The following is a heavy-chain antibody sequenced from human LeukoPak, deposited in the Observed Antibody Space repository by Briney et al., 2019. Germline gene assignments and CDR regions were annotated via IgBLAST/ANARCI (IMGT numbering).Heavy chain of an antibody. CDR1: GFTVSSNY. D-gene: IGHD2-2*01. V-gene: IGHV3-53*05. CDR2: IHSDGTT. J-gene: IGHJ4*02. Sequence: GGSLRLSCAASGFTVSSNYMSWVRQAPGKGLEWVSLIHSDGTTYYADSVKGRFTISRDISKNTVYLQMNSLRAEDTAVYYCAKGGGYCSSTSCLIDYWGQGTLVTVSS. CDR3: AKGGGYCSSTSCLIDY.